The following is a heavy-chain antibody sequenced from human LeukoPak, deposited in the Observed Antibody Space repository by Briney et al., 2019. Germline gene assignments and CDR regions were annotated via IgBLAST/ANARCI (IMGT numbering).Heavy chain of an antibody. CDR3: ARGGPEDAFDI. Sequence: PGGSLRLSCAASGFTVSTNYISWVRQAPGKGPEWVSVIYSRGSTYYADSVKGRFTISRDNSKNTLYLQMNSLRDEDTALYYCARGGPEDAFDIWGQGTMVIVSS. J-gene: IGHJ3*02. CDR2: IYSRGST. D-gene: IGHD1-14*01. CDR1: GFTVSTNY. V-gene: IGHV3-66*01.